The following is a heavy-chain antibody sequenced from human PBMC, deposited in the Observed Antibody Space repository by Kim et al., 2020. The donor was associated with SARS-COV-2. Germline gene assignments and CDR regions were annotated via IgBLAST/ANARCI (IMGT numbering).Heavy chain of an antibody. J-gene: IGHJ5*02. CDR2: ISAYNGNT. CDR1: GYTFTSYG. Sequence: ASVKVSCKASGYTFTSYGISWVRQAPGQGLEWMGWISAYNGNTNYAQKLQGRVTMTTDTSTSTAYMELRSLRSDDTAVYYCARDTLGYCSSTSCPRGWFDRWGQGTMVTVSS. CDR3: ARDTLGYCSSTSCPRGWFDR. V-gene: IGHV1-18*01. D-gene: IGHD2-2*01.